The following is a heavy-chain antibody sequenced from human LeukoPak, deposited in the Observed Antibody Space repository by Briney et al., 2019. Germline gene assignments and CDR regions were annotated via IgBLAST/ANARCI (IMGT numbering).Heavy chain of an antibody. Sequence: GGSLRLSCAASGFAFSDYWMSWVRQTPEKGLEWVANIKQDGYEKYYVDSAKGRFTISRDNAKNSLYLQMNSLRADDTAVYYCARDKIVGPTTLDYWGQGTLVTVSS. CDR1: GFAFSDYW. D-gene: IGHD1-26*01. CDR3: ARDKIVGPTTLDY. CDR2: IKQDGYEK. J-gene: IGHJ4*02. V-gene: IGHV3-7*01.